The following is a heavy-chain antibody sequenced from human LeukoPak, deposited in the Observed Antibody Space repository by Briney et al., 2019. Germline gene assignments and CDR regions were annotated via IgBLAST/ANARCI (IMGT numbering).Heavy chain of an antibody. CDR3: ARAYYYASSSFDF. J-gene: IGHJ3*01. CDR2: IYYGGST. Sequence: PSETLSLTCTVSGGSIRSITYYRDWIRQPPGKGLECIGSIYYGGSTYYNPSLKSRVIISVDTSKNQFSLKLSSVTAADTAVYYCARAYYYASSSFDFGGQGTMVTVSS. CDR1: GGSIRSITYY. V-gene: IGHV4-39*01. D-gene: IGHD3-22*01.